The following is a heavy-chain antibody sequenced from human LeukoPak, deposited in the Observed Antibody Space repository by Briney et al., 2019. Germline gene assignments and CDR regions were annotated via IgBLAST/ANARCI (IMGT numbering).Heavy chain of an antibody. V-gene: IGHV1-69*13. CDR3: ARVSRVGGAIDY. CDR2: IIPIFGTA. D-gene: IGHD1-26*01. Sequence: SVKVSCKASGGTFSSYAISWVRQAPGQGLEWMGGIIPIFGTANYAQKFQGRVTTTADESTSTAYMELSSLRSEDTAVYYCARVSRVGGAIDYWGQGTLVTVSS. CDR1: GGTFSSYA. J-gene: IGHJ4*02.